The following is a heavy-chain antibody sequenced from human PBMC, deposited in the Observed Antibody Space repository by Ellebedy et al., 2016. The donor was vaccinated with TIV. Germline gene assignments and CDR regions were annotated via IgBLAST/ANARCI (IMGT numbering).Heavy chain of an antibody. Sequence: LRLSCAISGDSVSNNGVTWNWIRQSPSRGLEWLGRAYYRSTWIYNYAVSVKGRITINPDTSNNQLSLHLNSVTPEDTAVYYCARDTPLCYSCADVWGQGTTVTVSS. CDR1: GDSVSNNGVT. V-gene: IGHV6-1*01. D-gene: IGHD4-11*01. J-gene: IGHJ6*02. CDR3: ARDTPLCYSCADV. CDR2: AYYRSTWIY.